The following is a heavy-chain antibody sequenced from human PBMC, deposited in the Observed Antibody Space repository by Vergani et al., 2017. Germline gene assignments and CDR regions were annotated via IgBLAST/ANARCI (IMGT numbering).Heavy chain of an antibody. J-gene: IGHJ6*03. CDR3: ARDLSDFWSGYRENYYYMDV. D-gene: IGHD3-3*01. V-gene: IGHV3-21*01. CDR1: GFTFSSYS. Sequence: EVQLVESGGGLVKPGGSLRLSCAASGFTFSSYSMNWVRQAPGKGLEWVSSISSSSSYIYYAESVKGRFTITRDNAKNSLYLQMNSLRAEDTAVYYCARDLSDFWSGYRENYYYMDVWGKGTTVTVSS. CDR2: ISSSSSYI.